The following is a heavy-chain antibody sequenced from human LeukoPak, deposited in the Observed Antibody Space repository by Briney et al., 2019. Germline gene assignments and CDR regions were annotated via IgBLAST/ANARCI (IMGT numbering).Heavy chain of an antibody. D-gene: IGHD1-26*01. CDR2: INHSGST. V-gene: IGHV4-34*01. CDR1: GGSFSGYY. J-gene: IGHJ3*02. CDR3: ARGYSGATGAFDI. Sequence: PSETLSLTCAVYGGSFSGYYWSWIRQPPGKGLEWIGEINHSGSTNYNPSPKSRVTISVDTSKNQFSLKLSSVTAADTAVYYCARGYSGATGAFDIWGQGTMVTVSS.